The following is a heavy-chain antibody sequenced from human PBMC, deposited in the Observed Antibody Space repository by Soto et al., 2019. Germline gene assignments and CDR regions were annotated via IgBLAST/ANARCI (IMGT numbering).Heavy chain of an antibody. CDR1: GYTFTSYG. CDR3: ARGTLMLTFGGGIGPKSAFDN. CDR2: ISAYNGNT. Sequence: QVQLVQSGAEVKKPGASVKVSCKASGYTFTSYGISWVRQAPGQGLAWMGWISAYNGNTNYAQKLQGRVTMTTDTSTSTAYRELRSLRWDDTAVYYCARGTLMLTFGGGIGPKSAFDNWGQGTMVTVSS. D-gene: IGHD3-16*02. V-gene: IGHV1-18*01. J-gene: IGHJ3*02.